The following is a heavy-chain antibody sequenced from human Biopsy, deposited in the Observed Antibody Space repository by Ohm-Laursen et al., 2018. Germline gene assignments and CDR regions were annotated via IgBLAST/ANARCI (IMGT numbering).Heavy chain of an antibody. D-gene: IGHD3-3*01. Sequence: GTLSLTWAVSSGSISGNYWGWIRQPPGKGLEWMGEINHTGSTKYNPSLMSRVTISIDTSNSQFSLKLTSLTAADTAVYFCARARAYSDFWGGPKDYWGQGSLVTVSS. CDR1: SGSISGNY. CDR3: ARARAYSDFWGGPKDY. CDR2: INHTGST. J-gene: IGHJ4*02. V-gene: IGHV4-34*01.